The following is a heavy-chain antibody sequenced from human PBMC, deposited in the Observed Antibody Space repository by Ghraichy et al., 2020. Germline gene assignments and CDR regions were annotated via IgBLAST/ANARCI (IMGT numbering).Heavy chain of an antibody. Sequence: ASVTVSCKASGYTFTSYGISWVRQAPGQGLEWMGWISAYNGNTNYAQKLQGRVTMTTDTSTSTAYMELRSLRSDDTAVYYCARDIVVVPAASLYYYGMDVWGQGTTVT. CDR1: GYTFTSYG. J-gene: IGHJ6*02. CDR2: ISAYNGNT. CDR3: ARDIVVVPAASLYYYGMDV. V-gene: IGHV1-18*01. D-gene: IGHD2-2*01.